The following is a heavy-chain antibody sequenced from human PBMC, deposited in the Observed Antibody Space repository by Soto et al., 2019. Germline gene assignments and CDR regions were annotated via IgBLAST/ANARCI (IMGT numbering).Heavy chain of an antibody. CDR1: GFTFSAYW. J-gene: IGHJ4*02. CDR2: INQEGSEK. D-gene: IGHD3-16*01. Sequence: GGSLRLSCAASGFTFSAYWMSWVRQAPGKGLEWVANINQEGSEKYHADSVKGRFTISRDNAKRLLHLQMDSLRVEDTAVYYCARWGNWGQGTLVTVSS. CDR3: ARWGN. V-gene: IGHV3-7*01.